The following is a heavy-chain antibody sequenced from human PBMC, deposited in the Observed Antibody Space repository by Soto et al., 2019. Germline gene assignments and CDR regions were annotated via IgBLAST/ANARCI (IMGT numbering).Heavy chain of an antibody. CDR2: ISSSSSTI. V-gene: IGHV3-48*01. CDR3: ARDTNYYYYYYMDV. CDR1: GFTFSSYS. J-gene: IGHJ6*03. D-gene: IGHD3-3*01. Sequence: GGSLRLSCASSGFTFSSYSMNWVRQAPGKGLEWVSYISSSSSTIYYADSVKGRFTISRDNAKNSLYLQMNSLRAEDTAVYYCARDTNYYYYYYMDVWGKGTTVTVSS.